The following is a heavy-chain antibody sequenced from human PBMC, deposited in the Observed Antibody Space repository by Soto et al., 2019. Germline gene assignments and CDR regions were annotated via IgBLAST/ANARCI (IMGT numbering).Heavy chain of an antibody. V-gene: IGHV3-7*01. Sequence: GGSLRLSCAASGFTFSSYWMSWVRQAPGKGLEWVANIKQDGSEKYYVDSVKGRFTISRDNAKNSLYLQMNSLRAEDTAVYYCAREVPAAINRGPFDYWGQGTLVTVSS. CDR2: IKQDGSEK. D-gene: IGHD2-2*01. CDR1: GFTFSSYW. CDR3: AREVPAAINRGPFDY. J-gene: IGHJ4*02.